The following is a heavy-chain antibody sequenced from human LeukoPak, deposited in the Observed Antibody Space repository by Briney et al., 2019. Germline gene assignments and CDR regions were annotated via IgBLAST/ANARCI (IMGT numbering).Heavy chain of an antibody. CDR1: GFTFSSYS. D-gene: IGHD3-9*01. Sequence: GGSLRLSCAASGFTFSSYSMNWVRQAPGKGLEWVGRIKSTANGGTADYAAPVKGRFTISRDDSKNTLYLQMNSLKTEDTAVYYCTSRTYYDILTGYQYFDYWGQGTLVTVSS. CDR3: TSRTYYDILTGYQYFDY. CDR2: IKSTANGGTA. J-gene: IGHJ4*02. V-gene: IGHV3-15*01.